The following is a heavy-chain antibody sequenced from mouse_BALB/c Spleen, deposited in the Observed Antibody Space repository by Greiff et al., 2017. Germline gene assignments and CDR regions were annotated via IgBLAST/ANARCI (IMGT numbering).Heavy chain of an antibody. CDR3: ARHRYDEGGFDY. CDR1: GFTFSSYA. J-gene: IGHJ2*01. D-gene: IGHD2-14*01. CDR2: ISSGGSYT. Sequence: EVQRVESGGGLVKPGGSLKLSCAASGFTFSSYAMSWVRQTPEKRLEWVATISSGGSYTYYPDSVKGRFTISRDNAKNTLYLQMSSLRSEDTAMYYCARHRYDEGGFDYWGQGTTLTVSS. V-gene: IGHV5-9-3*01.